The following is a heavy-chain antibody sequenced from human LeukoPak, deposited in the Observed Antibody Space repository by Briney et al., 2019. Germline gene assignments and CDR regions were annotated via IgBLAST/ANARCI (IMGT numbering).Heavy chain of an antibody. CDR2: IYYSGST. CDR3: RGRKTGQSFDY. CDR1: GGSISSSSYH. D-gene: IGHD3-9*01. V-gene: IGHV4-39*01. J-gene: IGHJ4*02. Sequence: SETLSLTCTVSGGSISSSSYHWGWIRQPPGKGLGWIGNIYYSGSTYYNPSLKSRVTISVDTSKNQFSLKLSSVTAADTAVYYCRGRKTGQSFDYWGQGTLVTVSS.